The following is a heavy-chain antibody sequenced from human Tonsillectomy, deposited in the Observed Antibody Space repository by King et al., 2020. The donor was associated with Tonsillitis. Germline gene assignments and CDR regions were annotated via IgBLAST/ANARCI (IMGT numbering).Heavy chain of an antibody. J-gene: IGHJ4*02. D-gene: IGHD3-9*01. CDR2: VYYSGST. CDR3: AGSNPPRYYEILTGYQYYFDY. V-gene: IGHV4-39*07. CDR1: GGSISNRNYF. Sequence: QLQESGPGLVKPSETLSLTCSVSGGSISNRNYFWGWIRQPPGKGLEWIGSVYYSGSTYYNPSLKSRVTISEDTSKNQFSLKLSSVTAADTAVYYCAGSNPPRYYEILTGYQYYFDYWGQGTLVTVSS.